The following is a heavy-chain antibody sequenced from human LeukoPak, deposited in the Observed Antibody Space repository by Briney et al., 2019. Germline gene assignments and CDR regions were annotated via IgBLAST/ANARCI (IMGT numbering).Heavy chain of an antibody. CDR1: GFTFSSYS. CDR2: ISSSSSDI. CDR3: VNIPSGACANGGCYFES. V-gene: IGHV3-21*01. Sequence: GGSLRLSCAASGFTFSSYSMSWVRQAPGKGLEWVSSISSSSSDIYYADSVKGRFTISRDNAKNTLYLQMNSLRADDTAAYYCVNIPSGACANGGCYFESWGQGALVTVSS. D-gene: IGHD2-8*01. J-gene: IGHJ4*02.